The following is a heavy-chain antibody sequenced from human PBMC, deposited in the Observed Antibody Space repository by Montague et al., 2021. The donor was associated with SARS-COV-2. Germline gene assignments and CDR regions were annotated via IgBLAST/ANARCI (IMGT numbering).Heavy chain of an antibody. CDR2: INYCGST. Sequence: SETLSLTCAVYGGSFSDYHWTWIRQSPGGGLEWIGQINYCGSTXXXPSXXXRVTISGDTSRNQFSLRLTSVTAADTAMYYCARAVIYGGYAFTYFDFWGQGVLVTVSS. D-gene: IGHD5-12*01. CDR1: GGSFSDYH. V-gene: IGHV4-34*01. J-gene: IGHJ4*02. CDR3: ARAVIYGGYAFTYFDF.